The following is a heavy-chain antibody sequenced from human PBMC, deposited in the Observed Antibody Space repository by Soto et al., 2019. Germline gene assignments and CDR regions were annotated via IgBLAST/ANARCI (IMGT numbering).Heavy chain of an antibody. CDR3: VGSLMSRAMESFDY. J-gene: IGHJ4*02. D-gene: IGHD5-18*01. V-gene: IGHV4-59*01. CDR1: AGSISRYY. CDR2: ISYTVDA. Sequence: HVQLQESGPGLVKPSEPLSLTCSVSAGSISRYYWGWVRQSPGEGLEWIAHISYTVDASYNPSLKSRVTISLDTSKNQIALSLMSVTAADTAVYXCVGSLMSRAMESFDYWGQGTLVTVTS.